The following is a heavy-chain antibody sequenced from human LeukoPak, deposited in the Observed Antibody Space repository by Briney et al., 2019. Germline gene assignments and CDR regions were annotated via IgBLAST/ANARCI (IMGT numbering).Heavy chain of an antibody. CDR2: IIPIFGTA. V-gene: IGHV1-69*13. J-gene: IGHJ4*02. CDR1: GGTFSSYA. Sequence: ASVKVSCKASGGTFSSYAISWVRQAPGQGLEWMGGIIPIFGTANYAQKFQGRVTITADESTSTAYMELSSLRSEDTAVYYCARTTTTLLRFLEWAHWGQGTLVTVSS. D-gene: IGHD3-3*01. CDR3: ARTTTTLLRFLEWAH.